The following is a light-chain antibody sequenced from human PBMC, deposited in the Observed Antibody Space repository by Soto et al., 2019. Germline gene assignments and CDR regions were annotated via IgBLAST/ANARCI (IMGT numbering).Light chain of an antibody. Sequence: DIQMTQSPSSLSASVGDRVTITCRASQNFRNYLNWYQQKPGKAPNLLIYGASSLQSGVPSRFSGSGSATDFTLTINNLQPEDFATYYCQQSYTAVFAFGPGTKVDIK. CDR2: GAS. V-gene: IGKV1-39*01. CDR3: QQSYTAVFA. J-gene: IGKJ3*01. CDR1: QNFRNY.